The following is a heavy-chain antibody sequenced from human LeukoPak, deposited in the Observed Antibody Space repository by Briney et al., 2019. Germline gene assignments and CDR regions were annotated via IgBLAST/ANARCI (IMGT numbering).Heavy chain of an antibody. CDR2: IKQDGSEK. V-gene: IGHV3-7*01. Sequence: GGSLRLSCAASGFTFSSYGMSWVRQAPGKGLEWVANIKQDGSEKYYVDSVKGRFTISRDNAKNSLYLQMNSLRAEDTAVYYCARTNVYYYYMDVWGKGTTVTISS. J-gene: IGHJ6*03. CDR3: ARTNVYYYYMDV. CDR1: GFTFSSYG.